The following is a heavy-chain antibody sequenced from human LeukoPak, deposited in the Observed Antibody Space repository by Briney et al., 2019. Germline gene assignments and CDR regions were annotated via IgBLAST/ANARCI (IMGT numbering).Heavy chain of an antibody. CDR2: IYTSGST. CDR1: GGSISSCY. CDR3: AREGHGRYYDSSGYPFDY. J-gene: IGHJ4*02. D-gene: IGHD3-22*01. Sequence: SETLSLTCTVSGGSISSCYWSWIRQPAGKGLEWIGRIYTSGSTNYNPSLKSRVTMSVDTSKNQFSLKLSSVTAADTAVYYCAREGHGRYYDSSGYPFDYWGQGTLVTVSS. V-gene: IGHV4-4*07.